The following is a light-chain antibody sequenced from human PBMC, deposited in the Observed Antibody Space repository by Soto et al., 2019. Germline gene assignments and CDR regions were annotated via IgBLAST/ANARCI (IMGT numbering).Light chain of an antibody. CDR1: QSVSNNY. CDR3: QQRYNWPLT. V-gene: IGKV3-11*01. CDR2: GAS. J-gene: IGKJ4*01. Sequence: IVLTQSPGTLSLSPGERATLSCRASQSVSNNYLAWYQQKPGQAPRLLIYGASNGAAGIPARFSGTGSGTDFTLTISSLEPDDFAVYYCQQRYNWPLTFGGGTKVDIK.